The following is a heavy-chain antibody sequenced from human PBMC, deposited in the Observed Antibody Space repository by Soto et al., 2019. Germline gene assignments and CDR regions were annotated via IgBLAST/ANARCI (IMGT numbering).Heavy chain of an antibody. J-gene: IGHJ6*02. Sequence: AGGSLRLSCAASGFTFTTYAMNWVRQTPGKGLEWVSAISGNGGVTYYADSVKGRFSISRDNSKNTLYLQMNNLRAEDTAVYYCAKESPLSTAEFYGMDVWGQGTTVTVSS. V-gene: IGHV3-23*01. CDR1: GFTFTTYA. CDR3: AKESPLSTAEFYGMDV. D-gene: IGHD4-17*01. CDR2: ISGNGGVT.